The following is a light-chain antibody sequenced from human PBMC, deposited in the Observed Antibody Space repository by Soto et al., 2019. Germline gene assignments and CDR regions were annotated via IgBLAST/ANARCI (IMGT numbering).Light chain of an antibody. CDR1: QRVYSN. CDR2: GAS. CDR3: QQYTNWPPNT. Sequence: EILMTQSPDTLSVSPGESATLSCRASQRVYSNLAWYQQRPGQAPRLLIYGASTRATGVPARFSGRRSGTEFTLTISSLQSEDFAVYYCQQYTNWPPNTFGQGTRLEIK. J-gene: IGKJ5*01. V-gene: IGKV3-15*01.